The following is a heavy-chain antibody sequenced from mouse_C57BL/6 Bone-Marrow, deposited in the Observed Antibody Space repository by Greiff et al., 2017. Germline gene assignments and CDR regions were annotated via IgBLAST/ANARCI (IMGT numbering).Heavy chain of an antibody. V-gene: IGHV14-3*01. J-gene: IGHJ1*03. CDR1: GFNIKNTY. CDR3: ARIGSSKGYFDV. D-gene: IGHD1-1*01. Sequence: LVESVAELVRPGASVKLSCTASGFNIKNTYMHWVKQRPEQGLEWIGRIDPANGNTKYAPKFQGKATLTADTSSNTASLQLSSLTSEDTAIYYCARIGSSKGYFDVWGTGTTVTVSS. CDR2: IDPANGNT.